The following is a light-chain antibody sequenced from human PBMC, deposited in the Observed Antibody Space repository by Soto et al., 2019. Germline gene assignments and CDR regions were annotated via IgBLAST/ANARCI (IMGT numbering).Light chain of an antibody. V-gene: IGKV3-11*01. CDR2: DAS. CDR3: QQRSDWPST. Sequence: EIVLTQSPDTLSLSPGERATVSCRASQSVGSYFAWYQQKPGQAPRLLIYDASSRATGIPARFSGSGSGTDFTLSISSLEPEDLAVYYCQQRSDWPSTFGGGTRVEIK. J-gene: IGKJ4*01. CDR1: QSVGSY.